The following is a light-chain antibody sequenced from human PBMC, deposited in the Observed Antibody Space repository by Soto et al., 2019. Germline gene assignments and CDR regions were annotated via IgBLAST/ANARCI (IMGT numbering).Light chain of an antibody. CDR3: QRYNNWPLT. CDR2: GAS. CDR1: QSVSSSY. J-gene: IGKJ4*01. V-gene: IGKV3D-15*01. Sequence: EIVLTQSPGTLSLSPGERATLSCRASQSVSSSYLAWYQQKPGQAPRLLIYGASSRATGIPGRFSGSRSGPEFTLTINSLQSEDFAIYYCQRYNNWPLTFGGGTKVDIK.